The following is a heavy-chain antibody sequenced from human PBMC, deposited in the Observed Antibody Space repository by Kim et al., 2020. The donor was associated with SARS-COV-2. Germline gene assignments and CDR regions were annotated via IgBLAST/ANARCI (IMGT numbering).Heavy chain of an antibody. J-gene: IGHJ6*02. CDR3: ARDSVAAAGPYYYGMDV. D-gene: IGHD6-13*01. CDR1: GFTVSSNY. V-gene: IGHV3-53*04. CDR2: IYSGGST. Sequence: GGSLRLSCAASGFTVSSNYMSWVRQAPGKGLEWVSVIYSGGSTYYADSVKGRFTISGHNSKNTLYLQMNSLRAEDTAVYYCARDSVAAAGPYYYGMDVWGQGTTVTVSS.